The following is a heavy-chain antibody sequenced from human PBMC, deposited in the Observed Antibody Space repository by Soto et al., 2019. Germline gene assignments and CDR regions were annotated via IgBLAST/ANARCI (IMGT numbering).Heavy chain of an antibody. CDR2: IYYSGST. V-gene: IGHV4-39*01. Sequence: PSETLSLTCTVSGGSISSSSYYWGSIRQPPGKGLEWIGSIYYSGSTYYNPSLKSRVTISVETSKNQFSLKLSSVTAAETAVYYCARQKKDYYYYGMDVWGQGTTVT. CDR3: ARQKKDYYYYGMDV. CDR1: GGSISSSSYY. J-gene: IGHJ6*02.